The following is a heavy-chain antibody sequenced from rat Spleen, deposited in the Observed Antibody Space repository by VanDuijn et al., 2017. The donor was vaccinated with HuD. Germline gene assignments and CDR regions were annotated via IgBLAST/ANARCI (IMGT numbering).Heavy chain of an antibody. V-gene: IGHV2S63*01. CDR2: IWNIGGT. Sequence: EVQLKESGPGLVQPSQTLSLTCTVSGFSLTDYSVNWIRQPPGKGPEWMGVIWNIGGTRYNSALKSRLSITKDTSKSQVFLKMNSLQTEDTATYYCARDENGYINQWFAHWGQGTLVTVSS. CDR3: ARDENGYINQWFAH. CDR1: GFSLTDYS. D-gene: IGHD1-4*01. J-gene: IGHJ3*01.